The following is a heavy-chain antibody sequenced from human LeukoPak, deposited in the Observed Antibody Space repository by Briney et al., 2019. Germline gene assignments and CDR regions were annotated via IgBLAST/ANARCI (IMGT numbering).Heavy chain of an antibody. J-gene: IGHJ5*02. CDR2: IYYSGST. Sequence: PSETLSLTCTVSGGSISSSSYYWGWIRQPPGKGLEWIGSIYYSGSTYYNPSLKSRVTISVDTSKNQFSLKLSSVTAADTAVYYCARHGPPRQDYGGPNWFDPWGQGTLVTVSS. D-gene: IGHD4-23*01. CDR3: ARHGPPRQDYGGPNWFDP. CDR1: GGSISSSSYY. V-gene: IGHV4-39*01.